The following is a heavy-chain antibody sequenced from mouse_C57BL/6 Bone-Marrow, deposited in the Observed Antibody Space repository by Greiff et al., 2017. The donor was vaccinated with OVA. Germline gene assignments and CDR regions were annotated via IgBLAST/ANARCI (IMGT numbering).Heavy chain of an antibody. CDR1: GFTFTDYG. CDR3: ARGWDRAMDY. J-gene: IGHJ4*01. D-gene: IGHD3-3*01. Sequence: DVMLVESGGGLVKPGGSLKLSCAASGFTFTDYGMHWVRQAPGQGLEWVAYISSGSSTIYYADTVKGRSTISRDNANNTLFLQLTSLRSEDSAMYYCARGWDRAMDYWGQGTSVTVSS. CDR2: ISSGSSTI. V-gene: IGHV5-17*01.